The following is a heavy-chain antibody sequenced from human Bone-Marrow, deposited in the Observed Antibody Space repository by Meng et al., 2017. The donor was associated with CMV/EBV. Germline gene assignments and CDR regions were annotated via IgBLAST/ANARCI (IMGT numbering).Heavy chain of an antibody. CDR2: ISYDGNNK. CDR1: GFAFSICG. CDR3: ARRGDYSSSWMYFDF. D-gene: IGHD6-6*01. J-gene: IGHJ4*02. Sequence: SGFAFSICGMHWVRQTPGKGLEWVAVISYDGNNKYYADSVKGRFTISRDNSKSTLFMQMNSPRSEDTAVYYCARRGDYSSSWMYFDFWGQGTLVTVSS. V-gene: IGHV3-30*04.